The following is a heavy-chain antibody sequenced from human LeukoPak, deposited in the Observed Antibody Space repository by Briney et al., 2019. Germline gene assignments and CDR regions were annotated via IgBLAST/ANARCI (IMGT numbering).Heavy chain of an antibody. V-gene: IGHV4-34*01. CDR1: GGSFSGYY. CDR3: ARAQPYSSGWYDAFDI. Sequence: SETLSLTCAVYGGSFSGYYWSWIRKPPGKGLDWIGEINHSGSTNYNPSLKSRVTISVGTSKNQFSLKLSSVTAADTAVYYCARAQPYSSGWYDAFDIWGQGTMVTVSS. CDR2: INHSGST. J-gene: IGHJ3*02. D-gene: IGHD6-19*01.